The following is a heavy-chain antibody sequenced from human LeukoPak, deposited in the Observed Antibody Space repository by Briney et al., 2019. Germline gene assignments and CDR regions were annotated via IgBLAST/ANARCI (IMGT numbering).Heavy chain of an antibody. J-gene: IGHJ5*02. CDR1: GGSFSGYY. Sequence: SETLSLTCAVYGGSFSGYYWSWIRQPPGKGLEWIGEINHSGSTNYNPSLKSRVTISVDTSKNQFSLKLSSVTAADTAVYYCARQGYCSGGSCYWFDPWGQGTLVTVSS. CDR3: ARQGYCSGGSCYWFDP. CDR2: INHSGST. V-gene: IGHV4-34*01. D-gene: IGHD2-15*01.